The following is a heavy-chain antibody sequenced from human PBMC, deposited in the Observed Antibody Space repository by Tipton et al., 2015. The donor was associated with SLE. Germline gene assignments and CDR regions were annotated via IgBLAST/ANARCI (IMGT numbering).Heavy chain of an antibody. J-gene: IGHJ3*02. CDR3: ARAEGSWDAFDI. D-gene: IGHD2-15*01. Sequence: TLSLTCSVSGGSISSGGYYWSWIRQYPGKGLEWIGYIYYRGTNHYNPSLESRASISVDTSKNQFSLKLSSVTAADTAVYYCARAEGSWDAFDIWGQGTMVTVSS. V-gene: IGHV4-31*03. CDR1: GGSISSGGYY. CDR2: IYYRGTN.